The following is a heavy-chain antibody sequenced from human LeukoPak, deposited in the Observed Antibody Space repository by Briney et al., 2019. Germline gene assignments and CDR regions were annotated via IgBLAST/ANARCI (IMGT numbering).Heavy chain of an antibody. CDR3: ARGFWSANKSYYYFDY. J-gene: IGHJ4*02. CDR2: ISGGGTT. V-gene: IGHV3-23*01. CDR1: GFTFTRYA. Sequence: GGSLRLPCAASGFTFTRYAMAWVREAPGKGLEWVSAISGGGTTNYADSVEGRFTISRDNSKNILYLQMNSLRAEDTAVYYCARGFWSANKSYYYFDYWGQGTLVTVSS. D-gene: IGHD3-3*01.